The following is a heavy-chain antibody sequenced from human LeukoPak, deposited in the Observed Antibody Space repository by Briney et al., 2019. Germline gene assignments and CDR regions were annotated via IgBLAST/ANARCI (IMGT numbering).Heavy chain of an antibody. CDR2: ISGGSSSI. Sequence: GGSLRLSCEASGFTFTSSSMNWVRQAPGKGLEWISYISGGSSSIYYADSVKGRFTISRDNAKNSLYLQMLSLRAEDTAVYYCASALISAADGTFDYWGQGTLVTVSS. J-gene: IGHJ4*02. D-gene: IGHD6-25*01. CDR3: ASALISAADGTFDY. CDR1: GFTFTSSS. V-gene: IGHV3-48*01.